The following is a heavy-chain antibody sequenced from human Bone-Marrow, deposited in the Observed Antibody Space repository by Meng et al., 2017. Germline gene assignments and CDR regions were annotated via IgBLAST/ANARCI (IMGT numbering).Heavy chain of an antibody. CDR1: GFTFSSYG. J-gene: IGHJ6*02. CDR3: AKCGGGQQLVRRTYYYYGMDV. V-gene: IGHV3-33*06. Sequence: GGSLRLSCAASGFTFSSYGMHWVRQAPGKGLEWVAVIWYDGSNKYYADSVKGRFTISRDNSKNTLYLQMNSLRAEDTAVYYCAKCGGGQQLVRRTYYYYGMDVWGQGTTVTVSS. CDR2: IWYDGSNK. D-gene: IGHD6-13*01.